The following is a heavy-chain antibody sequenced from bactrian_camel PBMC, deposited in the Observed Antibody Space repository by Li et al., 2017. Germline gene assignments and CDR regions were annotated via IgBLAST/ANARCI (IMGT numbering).Heavy chain of an antibody. CDR2: DTSTGNT. V-gene: IGHV3S55*01. CDR3: AADVGSMSGNCQPNY. J-gene: IGHJ4*01. D-gene: IGHD6*01. CDR1: ADAYDSAC. Sequence: QVQLVESGGGSVQAGGSLRLSCTASADAYDSACMGWFRQAPGKEREGVAMDTSTGNTFYANFVKGRFTISRDYSYYRIDLQMDKLKPEDTAMYYCAADVGSMSGNCQPNYWGQGTQVTVS.